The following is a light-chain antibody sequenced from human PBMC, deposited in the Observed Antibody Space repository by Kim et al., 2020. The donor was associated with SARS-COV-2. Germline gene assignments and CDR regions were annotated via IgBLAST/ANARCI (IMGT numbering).Light chain of an antibody. CDR3: ATWNDRLNGPV. Sequence: QRVTNSCTRNRSNFANTAVNGYQQLPGRASNLLIYYDHQLPSGVSDRFAGSESGTSASLAIGGLHSEDAANYYCATWNDRLNGPVFGGGTQRTV. CDR2: YDH. V-gene: IGLV1-36*01. J-gene: IGLJ3*02. CDR1: RSNFANTA.